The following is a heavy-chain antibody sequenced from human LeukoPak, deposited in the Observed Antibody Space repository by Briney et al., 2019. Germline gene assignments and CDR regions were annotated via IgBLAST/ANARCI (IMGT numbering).Heavy chain of an antibody. CDR2: LHTAGNT. CDR1: GFTVSSNY. Sequence: PGGSLRLSCAASGFTVSSNYMTWVRQAPGKGLEWVSVLHTAGNTNYADSVKGRFTITRDKSKNTLYLQVSRLRAEDTAVYYCARGWSSSSYFPFWGQGTLVTVSS. CDR3: ARGWSSSSYFPF. J-gene: IGHJ4*02. D-gene: IGHD6-6*01. V-gene: IGHV3-66*01.